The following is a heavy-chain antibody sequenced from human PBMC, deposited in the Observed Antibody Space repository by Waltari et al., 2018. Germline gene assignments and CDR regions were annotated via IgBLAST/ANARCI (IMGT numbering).Heavy chain of an antibody. D-gene: IGHD2-15*01. CDR1: GASVSNSYW. Sequence: QVHLQEAGPGLVKPSGTLSLTCAVSGASVSNSYWWSWVRQPPGKGLEWIGQTHQSGRTNYNPSLDSRFIVSMDTSNNQISLKLTSATAADTAVYYCAADRGRGIHFDYWGQGTLVTVSP. J-gene: IGHJ4*02. CDR2: THQSGRT. CDR3: AADRGRGIHFDY. V-gene: IGHV4-4*02.